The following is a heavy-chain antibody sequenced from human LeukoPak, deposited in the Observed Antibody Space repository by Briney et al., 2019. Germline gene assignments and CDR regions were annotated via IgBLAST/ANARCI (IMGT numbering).Heavy chain of an antibody. V-gene: IGHV5-51*01. CDR2: IYPGDSDT. D-gene: IGHD2-8*01. J-gene: IGHJ5*02. Sequence: GESLKISCKGSGYSFTSYWIGWVRQMPGKGLEWMGIIYPGDSDTRYSPSFQGQVTISADKSISTAYLQWSSLKASDTAMYYCARRYCTNGVCFSGWFDPWGQGTLVTVSS. CDR1: GYSFTSYW. CDR3: ARRYCTNGVCFSGWFDP.